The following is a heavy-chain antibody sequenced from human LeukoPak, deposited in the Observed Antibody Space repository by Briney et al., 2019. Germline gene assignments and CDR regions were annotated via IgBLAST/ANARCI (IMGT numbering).Heavy chain of an antibody. V-gene: IGHV3-43*01. Sequence: GGSLRLSCAASGFTFDYYTMHWVRQAPGKGLEWVSLISWDGGSTKYADSVKGRFTISRDNSKNTLYLQMNSLRAEDTAVYYCARDLGGYTLDYYFDYWGQGTLVTVSS. CDR2: ISWDGGST. CDR3: ARDLGGYTLDYYFDY. D-gene: IGHD5-12*01. CDR1: GFTFDYYT. J-gene: IGHJ4*02.